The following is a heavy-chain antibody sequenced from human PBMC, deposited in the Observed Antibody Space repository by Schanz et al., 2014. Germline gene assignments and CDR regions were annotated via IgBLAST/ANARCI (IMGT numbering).Heavy chain of an antibody. D-gene: IGHD2-8*02. CDR3: ATMWGYCTATACQILEVLDV. J-gene: IGHJ3*01. CDR2: ISPYTGNT. CDR1: GYTFSDYG. V-gene: IGHV1-18*01. Sequence: QVQLVQSGDEVKKPGASVKVSCKTSGYTFSDYGITWVRQAPGQGLEWVGWISPYTGNTHYFDKMEGRVTMTTDTSTSTAYMELRSLRSDDTAMYCCATMWGYCTATACQILEVLDVWGQGTMGTVSS.